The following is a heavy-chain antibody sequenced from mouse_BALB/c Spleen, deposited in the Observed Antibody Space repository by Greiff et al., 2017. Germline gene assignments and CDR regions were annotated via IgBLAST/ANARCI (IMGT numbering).Heavy chain of an antibody. CDR3: TRGYGSSSYYAMDY. J-gene: IGHJ4*01. V-gene: IGHV6-6*02. D-gene: IGHD1-1*01. Sequence: EVQLVESGGGLVQPGGSMKLSCVASGFTFSNYWMNWVRQSPEKGLEWVAEIRLKSNNYATHYAESVKGRFTISRDDSKSSVYLQMNNLRAEDTGIYYCTRGYGSSSYYAMDYWGQGTSVTVSS. CDR1: GFTFSNYW. CDR2: IRLKSNNYAT.